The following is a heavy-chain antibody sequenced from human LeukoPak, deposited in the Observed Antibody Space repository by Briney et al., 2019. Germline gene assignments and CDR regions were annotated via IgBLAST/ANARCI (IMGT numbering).Heavy chain of an antibody. CDR3: ASPEYSSGWRLSY. CDR1: GGSISSSSYY. J-gene: IGHJ4*02. CDR2: IYYSGST. V-gene: IGHV4-39*01. Sequence: SETLSLTCTVSGGSISSSSYYWGWIRQPPGKGLEWIGSIYYSGSTYYNPSLKSRFTISVDTSKNQFSLKLSSVTAADTAVYYCASPEYSSGWRLSYWGQGTLVTVSS. D-gene: IGHD6-19*01.